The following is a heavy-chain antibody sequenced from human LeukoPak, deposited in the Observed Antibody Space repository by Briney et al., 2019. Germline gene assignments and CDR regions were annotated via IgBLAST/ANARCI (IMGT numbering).Heavy chain of an antibody. CDR1: GGSFSGYY. D-gene: IGHD2-15*01. CDR2: INHSGST. V-gene: IGHV4-34*01. CDR3: ASGGYCSGGSCYSTEYFQH. Sequence: PSEILSLTCAVYGGSFSGYYWSWIRQPPGKGLEWIGEINHSGSTNYNPSLKSRVTISVDTSKNQFSLKLSSVTAADTAVYYCASGGYCSGGSCYSTEYFQHWGQGTLVTVSS. J-gene: IGHJ1*01.